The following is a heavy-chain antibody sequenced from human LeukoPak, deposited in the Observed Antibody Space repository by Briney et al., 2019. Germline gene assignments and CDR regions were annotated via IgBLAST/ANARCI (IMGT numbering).Heavy chain of an antibody. CDR1: GGSISSSSYY. CDR2: IYYSGST. CDR3: ARVQGGSNWFDP. D-gene: IGHD3-10*01. J-gene: IGHJ5*02. V-gene: IGHV4-39*07. Sequence: SETLSLTCTVSGGSISSSSYYWGWIRQPPGKGLEWTGSIYYSGSTYYNLSLKSRVTISVDTSKNQFSLKLSSVTAADTAVYYCARVQGGSNWFDPWGQGTLVTVSS.